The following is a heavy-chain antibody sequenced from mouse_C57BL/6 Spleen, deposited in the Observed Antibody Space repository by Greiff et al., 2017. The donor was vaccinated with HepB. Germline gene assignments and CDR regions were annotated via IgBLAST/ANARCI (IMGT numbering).Heavy chain of an antibody. D-gene: IGHD3-2*02. CDR2: IWSGGST. Sequence: VHLVESGPGLVQPSQSLSITCTVSGFSLTSYGVHWVRQSPGKGLEWLGVIWSGGSTDYNAAFISRLSISKDNSKSQVFFKMNSLQADDTAIYYCARNWAYSSGYPLDYWGQGTTLTVSS. V-gene: IGHV2-2*01. J-gene: IGHJ2*01. CDR3: ARNWAYSSGYPLDY. CDR1: GFSLTSYG.